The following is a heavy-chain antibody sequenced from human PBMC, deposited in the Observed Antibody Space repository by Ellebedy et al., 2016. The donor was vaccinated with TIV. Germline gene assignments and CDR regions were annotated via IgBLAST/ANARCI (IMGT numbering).Heavy chain of an antibody. CDR2: ISGDGHNI. CDR3: VKDILLWVGEPQYPNGMDF. Sequence: PGGSLRLSCAASGFTFDDYAMHWVRQAPGKGLEWVSLISGDGHNIYYADSVKGRFTISRDNSKDSLFLQMNSLRADDTALYYCVKDILLWVGEPQYPNGMDFWGQGTTVTVSS. D-gene: IGHD3-10*01. V-gene: IGHV3-43*02. CDR1: GFTFDDYA. J-gene: IGHJ6*02.